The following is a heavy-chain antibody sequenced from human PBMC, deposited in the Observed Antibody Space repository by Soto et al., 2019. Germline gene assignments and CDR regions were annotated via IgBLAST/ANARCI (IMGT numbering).Heavy chain of an antibody. J-gene: IGHJ5*02. Sequence: LRVSWAASGFTCRSFTVNLVRQAPGKGLEWVSTISSNSAYIYYTDALRGRFTISRDNAKNLLHLQMNSLRAEDTAVYYCTRDESRDSSARGWFDPWGPGTLVTVSS. CDR2: ISSNSAYI. V-gene: IGHV3-21*01. D-gene: IGHD6-13*01. CDR3: TRDESRDSSARGWFDP. CDR1: GFTCRSFT.